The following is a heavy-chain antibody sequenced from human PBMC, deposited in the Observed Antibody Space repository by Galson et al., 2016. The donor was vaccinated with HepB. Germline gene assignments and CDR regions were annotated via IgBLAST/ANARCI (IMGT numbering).Heavy chain of an antibody. V-gene: IGHV3-30*04. CDR3: ARRTSYSSGWYEVGY. CDR1: GFTVSSYA. J-gene: IGHJ4*02. D-gene: IGHD6-19*01. CDR2: ISYDGSNK. Sequence: SLRLSCAASGFTVSSYAMHWVRQAPGKGLEWVAVISYDGSNKYYADSVKGRFTISRDNSKNTLYLQMNSLRAEDTAVYYCARRTSYSSGWYEVGYWGQGTLVTVSS.